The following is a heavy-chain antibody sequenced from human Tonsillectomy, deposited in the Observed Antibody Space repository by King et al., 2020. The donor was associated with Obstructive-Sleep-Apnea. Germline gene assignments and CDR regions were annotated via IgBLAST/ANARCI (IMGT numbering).Heavy chain of an antibody. CDR2: IYYSGST. D-gene: IGHD6-13*01. Sequence: QLQESGPGLVKPSETLSLTCTVSGGSISSSSYYWGWIRQPPGKGLEWIGSIYYSGSTYYNPSLKSRVTISVDTSKNQFSLKLSSVTAADTAVYYCARDEGGIAAADNNWFDPWGQGTLVTVSS. J-gene: IGHJ5*02. V-gene: IGHV4-39*07. CDR1: GGSISSSSYY. CDR3: ARDEGGIAAADNNWFDP.